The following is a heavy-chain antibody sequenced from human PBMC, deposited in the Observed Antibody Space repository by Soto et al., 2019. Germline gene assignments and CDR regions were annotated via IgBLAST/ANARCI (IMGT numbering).Heavy chain of an antibody. Sequence: SETLSLTYTVSGGSISSYYWSWIRQPPGKGLEWIGHIYYSGSTNYNPSLKSRVSISVDTSKKQFSLKLHSVTAADTAVYYCARVIHYYDRSGYYAWYVDYWGQGALVTVS. CDR2: IYYSGST. CDR1: GGSISSYY. CDR3: ARVIHYYDRSGYYAWYVDY. J-gene: IGHJ4*02. V-gene: IGHV4-59*01. D-gene: IGHD3-22*01.